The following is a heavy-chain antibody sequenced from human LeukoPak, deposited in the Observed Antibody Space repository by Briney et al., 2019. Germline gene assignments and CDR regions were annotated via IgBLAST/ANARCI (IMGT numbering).Heavy chain of an antibody. D-gene: IGHD5-24*01. Sequence: PSDTLSLTCKVSGYPIGLDYYWVWIRQDPGRGLQWIGGFHRGRIQYNSALKSRVTISIDSSKNQFSLRMWPVTAADTAFYFCARAPSSYESGNGYPNLGWLDPWGQGALVTVSS. CDR2: FHRGRI. CDR1: GYPIGLDYY. J-gene: IGHJ5*02. CDR3: ARAPSSYESGNGYPNLGWLDP. V-gene: IGHV4-38-2*02.